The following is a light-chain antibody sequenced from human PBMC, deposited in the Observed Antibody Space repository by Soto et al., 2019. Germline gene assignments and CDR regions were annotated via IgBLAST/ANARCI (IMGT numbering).Light chain of an antibody. CDR3: QQSYNTPPS. Sequence: DIQMNQSPSSLSASVGDRVTIACRSSQYIGTDLNWYQQKPGTAPKLLIYAASSLQSGVPSTFSGSGSGTDFNLTISSLHTEDFATFYCQQSYNTPPSFGQGTKLEIK. V-gene: IGKV1-39*01. CDR2: AAS. J-gene: IGKJ2*01. CDR1: QYIGTD.